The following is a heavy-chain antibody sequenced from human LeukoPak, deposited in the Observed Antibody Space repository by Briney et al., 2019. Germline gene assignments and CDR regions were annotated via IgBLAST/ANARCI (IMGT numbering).Heavy chain of an antibody. Sequence: GGSLRLSCAASRFTFSSYSMNWVRQAPGKGLEWVSSISSSSSYIYYADSVKGRFTISRDNAKNSLYLQMNSLRAEDTAVYYCARAKGGPRYYFDYWGQGTLVTVSS. CDR1: RFTFSSYS. CDR3: ARAKGGPRYYFDY. CDR2: ISSSSSYI. D-gene: IGHD3-16*01. J-gene: IGHJ4*02. V-gene: IGHV3-21*01.